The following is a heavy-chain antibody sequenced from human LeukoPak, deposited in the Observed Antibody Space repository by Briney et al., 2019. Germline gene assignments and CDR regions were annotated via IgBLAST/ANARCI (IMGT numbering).Heavy chain of an antibody. CDR1: GFTFSSYS. J-gene: IGHJ3*02. V-gene: IGHV3-21*04. CDR2: ISSSSSYI. Sequence: PGGSLRLSCAASGFTFSSYSMNWVRQAPGKGLEWVSSISSSSSYIYYADSVKGRFTISRDNSKNTLYLQMNSLRAEDTAVYYCASALVATERTYTLGIAVAGEAFDIWGQGTMVTVSS. CDR3: ASALVATERTYTLGIAVAGEAFDI. D-gene: IGHD6-19*01.